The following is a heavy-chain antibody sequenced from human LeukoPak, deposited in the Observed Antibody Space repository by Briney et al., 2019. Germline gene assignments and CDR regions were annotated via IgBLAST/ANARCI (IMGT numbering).Heavy chain of an antibody. D-gene: IGHD1-14*01. CDR1: GYTFTGYY. Sequence: APVKVSCKASGYTFTGYYMHWVRQAPGQGLEWMGWINPNSGGTNYAQKFQGRVTMTRGTSISTAYMELSRLRSDDTAVYYCARDPRIRVTGTTPPFDYWGQGTLVTVSS. V-gene: IGHV1-2*02. J-gene: IGHJ4*02. CDR2: INPNSGGT. CDR3: ARDPRIRVTGTTPPFDY.